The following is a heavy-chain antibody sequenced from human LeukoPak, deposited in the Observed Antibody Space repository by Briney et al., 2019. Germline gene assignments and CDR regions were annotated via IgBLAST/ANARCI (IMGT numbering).Heavy chain of an antibody. CDR3: ARDHLAYYDSSGYCPFDY. CDR1: GGTFSSYA. J-gene: IGHJ4*02. V-gene: IGHV1-69*13. D-gene: IGHD3-22*01. CDR2: IIPIFGTA. Sequence: SGKVSCKASGGTFSSYAISWVRQAPGQGLEWMGGIIPIFGTANYAQKFQGRVTITADESTSTAYMELSSLRSEDTAVYYCARDHLAYYDSSGYCPFDYWGQGTLVTVSS.